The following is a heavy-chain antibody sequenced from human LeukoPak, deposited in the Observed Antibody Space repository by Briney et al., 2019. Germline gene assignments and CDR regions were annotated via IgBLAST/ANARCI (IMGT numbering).Heavy chain of an antibody. V-gene: IGHV1-18*01. CDR2: ISAYNGNT. D-gene: IGHD3-10*01. J-gene: IGHJ5*02. CDR1: GYTFTSYG. Sequence: GASVKVSCKASGYTFTSYGISWVRQAPGQGLEWMGWISAYNGNTNYAQKLQGRVTMTTDTSTSTAYMELRSLRSDDTAVYYCARGRGIGSSPAPDFDPWGQGTLVTVSS. CDR3: ARGRGIGSSPAPDFDP.